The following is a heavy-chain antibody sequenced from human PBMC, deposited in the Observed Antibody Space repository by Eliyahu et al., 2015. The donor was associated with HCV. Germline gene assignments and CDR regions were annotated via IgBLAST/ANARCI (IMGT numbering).Heavy chain of an antibody. D-gene: IGHD3-3*01. CDR2: ISAYNGNT. CDR3: ARPFFSFLVSGVDAFDI. V-gene: IGHV1-18*01. J-gene: IGHJ3*02. Sequence: QVQLVQSGAEVKKPGASVKVSCKASGYTFTSYGISWVRQAPGQGLEWMGWISAYNGNTNYAQKLQGRVTMTTDTSTSTAYMELRSLRSDDTAVYYCARPFFSFLVSGVDAFDIWGQGTMVTVSS. CDR1: GYTFTSYG.